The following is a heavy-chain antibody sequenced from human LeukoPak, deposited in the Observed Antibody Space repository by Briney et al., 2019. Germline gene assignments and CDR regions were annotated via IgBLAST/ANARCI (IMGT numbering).Heavy chain of an antibody. D-gene: IGHD6-19*01. Sequence: SQTLSLTCAISGDSVSSNTAAWNWLRQSPSRGLEWLGRTFYRSKWYDDYAPSVKSRLAINPDTSKNQFSLHLNSVTPEDTAVYYCAREVAGTWAFDIWGQGTIVTVSS. J-gene: IGHJ3*02. CDR3: AREVAGTWAFDI. V-gene: IGHV6-1*01. CDR1: GDSVSSNTAA. CDR2: TFYRSKWYD.